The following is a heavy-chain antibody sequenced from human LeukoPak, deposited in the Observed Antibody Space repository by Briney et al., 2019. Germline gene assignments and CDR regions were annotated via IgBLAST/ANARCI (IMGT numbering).Heavy chain of an antibody. CDR2: INPSGGIT. J-gene: IGHJ3*02. V-gene: IGHV1-46*01. CDR1: GYTFTSNY. CDR3: ARDQVYLDAFDI. Sequence: ASVKVSCKASGYTFTSNYIHWVRQAPGQGLEWMGIINPSGGITTYAQKFQGRVTMTRDTSTSTVYMGLSSLRSEDTAVYYCARDQVYLDAFDIWGQGTMVTVSS.